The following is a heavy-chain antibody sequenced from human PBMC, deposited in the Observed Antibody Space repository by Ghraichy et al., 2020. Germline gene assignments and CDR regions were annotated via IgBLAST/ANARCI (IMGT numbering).Heavy chain of an antibody. V-gene: IGHV3-33*01. CDR2: IWYDGSNK. CDR3: ARDGAPIVVVPAAHGYYMDV. J-gene: IGHJ6*03. Sequence: GGSLRLSCAASGFTFSSYGMHWVRQAPGKGLEWVAVIWYDGSNKYYADSVKGRFTISRDNSKNTLYLQMNSLRAEDTAVYYCARDGAPIVVVPAAHGYYMDVWGKGTTVTVSS. D-gene: IGHD2-2*01. CDR1: GFTFSSYG.